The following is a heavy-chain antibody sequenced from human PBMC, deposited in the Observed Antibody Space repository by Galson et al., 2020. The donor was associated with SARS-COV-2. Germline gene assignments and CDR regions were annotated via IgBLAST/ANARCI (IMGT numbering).Heavy chain of an antibody. CDR3: ESWYYYHSRMELSDY. CDR2: ISRSGSTT. Sequence: GESLKISCAGSGFTFSSYEMSWVRQAPGKGLEWLAYISRSGSTTYYADSVKGRFTISRDNAKNSLYLQMNSLRAEDTAVYYCESWYYYHSRMELSDYWGQGTLVTVSS. CDR1: GFTFSSYE. D-gene: IGHD3-22*01. V-gene: IGHV3-48*03. J-gene: IGHJ4*02.